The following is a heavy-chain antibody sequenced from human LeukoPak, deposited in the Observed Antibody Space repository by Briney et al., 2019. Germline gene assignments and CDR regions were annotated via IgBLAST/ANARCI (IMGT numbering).Heavy chain of an antibody. Sequence: SETLSLTCNVSGDSISSDYWSWIRQPPGKGLEWIGYIYYSGSTNYKSSLKSRVTISVDTSKNQFSLKLSSVTAADTAVYYCARTTEGGYSYGYFYYYYMDVWGKGTTVTISS. J-gene: IGHJ6*03. CDR3: ARTTEGGYSYGYFYYYYMDV. V-gene: IGHV4-59*01. CDR1: GDSISSDY. CDR2: IYYSGST. D-gene: IGHD5-18*01.